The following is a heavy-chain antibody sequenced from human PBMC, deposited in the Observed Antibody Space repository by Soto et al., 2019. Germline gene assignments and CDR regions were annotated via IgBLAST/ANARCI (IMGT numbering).Heavy chain of an antibody. CDR1: GFTFSSYE. J-gene: IGHJ4*02. CDR3: AREELNCGGDCFAF. CDR2: IGTSETDT. V-gene: IGHV3-48*03. D-gene: IGHD2-21*01. Sequence: GGSLRLSCAASGFTFSSYEFNWVRQAPGKGLEWISYIGTSETDTYYAGSVKGRFTVSRDNAKNSVYLQMSSLRAEDTAIYYCAREELNCGGDCFAFWGQGALVTVSS.